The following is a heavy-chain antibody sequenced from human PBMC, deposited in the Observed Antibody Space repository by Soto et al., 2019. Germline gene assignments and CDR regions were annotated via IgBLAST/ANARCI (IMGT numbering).Heavy chain of an antibody. CDR1: GDSVRMYG. V-gene: IGHV1-69*12. CDR3: ARDGGKQICLSPLAH. CDR2: IIPFFGTA. Sequence: QVQLGQSGPEVKKPGSSVKVSCKASGDSVRMYGFSWVRQAPGQGLEWMGGIIPFFGTANYEQKFQDRVTITADESTNTVYLELSNLRHEDTAIYFCARDGGKQICLSPLAHWGQGGLVTVS. J-gene: IGHJ4*02. D-gene: IGHD1-26*01.